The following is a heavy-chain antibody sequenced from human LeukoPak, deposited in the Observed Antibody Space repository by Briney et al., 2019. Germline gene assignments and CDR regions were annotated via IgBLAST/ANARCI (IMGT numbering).Heavy chain of an antibody. Sequence: GGSLRLSCAASGFTFSSYWVHWVRQAPGKGLVWVSRINSDGSSTSYADSVRGRFTISRDNAKNTLYLQMNSLRAEDTAVYYCARDFESIPGVLGYWGQGTLVTVSS. D-gene: IGHD6-13*01. CDR2: INSDGSST. V-gene: IGHV3-74*01. CDR1: GFTFSSYW. J-gene: IGHJ4*02. CDR3: ARDFESIPGVLGY.